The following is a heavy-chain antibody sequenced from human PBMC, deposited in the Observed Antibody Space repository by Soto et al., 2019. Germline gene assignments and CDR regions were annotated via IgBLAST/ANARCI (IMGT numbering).Heavy chain of an antibody. J-gene: IGHJ5*02. Sequence: GGSLRLSCAASGFTFSGSAMHWVRQASGKGLEWVGRIRSKANSYATAYAASVKGRFTISRDDSKNTAYLQMNSLKTEDTAVYYCISYYDFWSGSHQNWFDPWGQGT. D-gene: IGHD3-3*01. V-gene: IGHV3-73*01. CDR2: IRSKANSYAT. CDR1: GFTFSGSA. CDR3: ISYYDFWSGSHQNWFDP.